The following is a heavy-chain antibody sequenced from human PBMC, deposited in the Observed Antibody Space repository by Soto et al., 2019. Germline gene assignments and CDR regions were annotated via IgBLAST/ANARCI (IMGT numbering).Heavy chain of an antibody. CDR1: GFTFSDYG. D-gene: IGHD4-4*01. CDR2: ISYAGSIL. J-gene: IGHJ4*02. CDR3: AKSDFSKFYFDY. V-gene: IGHV3-30*18. Sequence: GGSLRLSCAASGFTFSDYGFHWVRQAPGKGLEWVAVISYAGSILYNVDSVKGRFTISRDNSKSTVHLQMNSLIAEDTAVYYCAKSDFSKFYFDYWGQGSLVTVSS.